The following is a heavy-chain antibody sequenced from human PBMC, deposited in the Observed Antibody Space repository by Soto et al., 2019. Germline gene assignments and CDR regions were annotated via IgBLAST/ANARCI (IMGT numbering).Heavy chain of an antibody. CDR2: IIPIFGTA. CDR1: GGTFSSYA. Sequence: QVQLVQSGAEVKKPGSSVKVSCKASGGTFSSYAISWVRQAPGQGLEWMGGIIPIFGTANYAQQFQGRVTITADESTSTAYMELSSLRSEDTAVYYCASTSGLSSSGYYPAELDYWGQGTLVTVSS. CDR3: ASTSGLSSSGYYPAELDY. V-gene: IGHV1-69*01. J-gene: IGHJ4*02. D-gene: IGHD3-22*01.